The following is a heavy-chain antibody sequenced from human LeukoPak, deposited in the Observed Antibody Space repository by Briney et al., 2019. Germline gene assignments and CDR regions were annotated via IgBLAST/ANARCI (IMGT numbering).Heavy chain of an antibody. CDR1: GYTFTGYY. J-gene: IGHJ4*02. Sequence: ASVKVSCKPSGYTFTGYYLHWVRQAPGQGLKGVGWMNPNSGGTNYAQKFQGRVTMTRDTSITTAYMELSRLRSDDTAVYYCASGDEVVRRPGHYFDYWGQGTLVTVSS. CDR2: MNPNSGGT. V-gene: IGHV1-2*02. CDR3: ASGDEVVRRPGHYFDY. D-gene: IGHD2-21*01.